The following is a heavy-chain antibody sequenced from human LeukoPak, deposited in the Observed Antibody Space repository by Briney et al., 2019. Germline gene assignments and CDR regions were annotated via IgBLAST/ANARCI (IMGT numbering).Heavy chain of an antibody. J-gene: IGHJ4*02. CDR1: EYIFSNSL. D-gene: IGHD6-19*01. CDR3: VRENIAVPGPAFDY. V-gene: IGHV1-46*04. Sequence: VSVKVSCRASEYIFSNSLMHWVRQAPGQGLEWMGVVNPSDTSTTYAQSLQGRVTMTRDTSTSTVYMDLSGLRSEDTAMYYCVRENIAVPGPAFDYWGQGTLVTVSS. CDR2: VNPSDTST.